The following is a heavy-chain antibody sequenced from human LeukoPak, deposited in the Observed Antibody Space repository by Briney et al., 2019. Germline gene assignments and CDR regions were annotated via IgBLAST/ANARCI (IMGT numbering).Heavy chain of an antibody. J-gene: IGHJ4*02. Sequence: PGGSLRLSCAASGFTFSDYYMSWIRQAPGKGLEWVSSISSSSSYIYYADSVKGRFTISRDNAKNSLYLQMNSLRAEDTAVYYCARERITMVRGVTLYYFDYWGQGTLVTVSS. D-gene: IGHD3-10*01. CDR3: ARERITMVRGVTLYYFDY. CDR1: GFTFSDYY. V-gene: IGHV3-11*01. CDR2: ISSSSSYI.